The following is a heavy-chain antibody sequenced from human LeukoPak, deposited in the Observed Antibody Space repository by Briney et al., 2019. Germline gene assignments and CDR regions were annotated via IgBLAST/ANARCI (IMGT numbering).Heavy chain of an antibody. CDR3: ARHESAVGALFY. CDR1: GGSISRYY. CDR2: IYSTGST. V-gene: IGHV4-59*08. D-gene: IGHD1-26*01. J-gene: IGHJ4*02. Sequence: PSETLSLTCTVSGGSISRYYWGWIRQPPGKGLEWVGYIYSTGSTNSNPSLKSRVTISIDTSRNQFSLRLTSVTAADTAVYYCARHESAVGALFYWGQGTLVTVSS.